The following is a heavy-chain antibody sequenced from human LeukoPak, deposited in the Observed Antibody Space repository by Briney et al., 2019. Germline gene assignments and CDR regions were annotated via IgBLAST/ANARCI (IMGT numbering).Heavy chain of an antibody. CDR1: GGSISSSSYY. Sequence: PSETLSLTCTVSGGSISSSSYYWGWIRQPPGKGLEWIGSIYYSGSTYCNPSLKSRVTISVDTSKNQFSLKLSSVTAADTAVYYCARGITMIRGGKYGQDYWGQGTLVTVSS. CDR3: ARGITMIRGGKYGQDY. CDR2: IYYSGST. V-gene: IGHV4-39*01. D-gene: IGHD3-10*01. J-gene: IGHJ4*02.